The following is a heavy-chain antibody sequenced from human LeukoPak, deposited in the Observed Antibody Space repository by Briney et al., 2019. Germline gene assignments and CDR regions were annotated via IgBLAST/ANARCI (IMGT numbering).Heavy chain of an antibody. V-gene: IGHV3-48*01. CDR1: GFNLGTYS. Sequence: PGGSLRLSCAASGFNLGTYSMNWVRQAPGKGLEWVSYISSSGSTMYYADSVKGRFTISRGNAKNSLYLQMNSLRAEDTAVFYCARSVGSGRFDYWGQGTLVTVSS. D-gene: IGHD6-19*01. CDR3: ARSVGSGRFDY. J-gene: IGHJ4*02. CDR2: ISSSGSTM.